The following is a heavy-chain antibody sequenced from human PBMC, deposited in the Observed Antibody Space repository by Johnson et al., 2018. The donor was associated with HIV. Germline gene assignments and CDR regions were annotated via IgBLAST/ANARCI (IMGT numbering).Heavy chain of an antibody. CDR1: GFTFSTYA. CDR2: IGGSGGRT. CDR3: ARSDPSTLLWFGDNDAFDI. Sequence: VQLVESGGGVVQPGRSLRLSCAASGFTFSTYAMNWVRQAPGKGLEWVSGIGGSGGRTYYPDSVKGRFTISRDNSKNTLYLQMNSLRAEDTAVYYCARSDPSTLLWFGDNDAFDIWGQGTMVTVSS. V-gene: IGHV3-23*04. D-gene: IGHD3-10*01. J-gene: IGHJ3*02.